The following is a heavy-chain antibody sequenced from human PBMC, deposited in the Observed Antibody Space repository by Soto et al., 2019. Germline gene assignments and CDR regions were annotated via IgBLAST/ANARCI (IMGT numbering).Heavy chain of an antibody. CDR3: ARIRVTAVAAPYYFDY. CDR1: GFSLSNARMD. J-gene: IGHJ4*02. D-gene: IGHD6-19*01. Sequence: QVTLKESGPVRVKPTETLTPTCTVSGFSLSNARMDVSWIRPPPGKALEWLAHIFSNDEKSYSTSLKSRLTISKDTSKSQVVLTMTNMDPVDTATYYCARIRVTAVAAPYYFDYWGQGTLVTVSS. CDR2: IFSNDEK. V-gene: IGHV2-26*01.